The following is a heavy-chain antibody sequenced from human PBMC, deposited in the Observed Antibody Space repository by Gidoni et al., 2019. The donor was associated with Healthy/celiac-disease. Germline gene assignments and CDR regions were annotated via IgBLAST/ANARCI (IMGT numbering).Heavy chain of an antibody. Sequence: QVQLVESGGGVVQPGRSLRLSCAATGFPFSSYAMHWVRQAPGKGLEWVAVISYDGSNKYYADSVKGRFTISRDNSKNTLYLQMNSLRAEDTAVYYCARGPHIAVAGKGPQGYWGQGTLVTVSS. CDR1: GFPFSSYA. CDR2: ISYDGSNK. D-gene: IGHD6-19*01. V-gene: IGHV3-30-3*01. CDR3: ARGPHIAVAGKGPQGY. J-gene: IGHJ4*02.